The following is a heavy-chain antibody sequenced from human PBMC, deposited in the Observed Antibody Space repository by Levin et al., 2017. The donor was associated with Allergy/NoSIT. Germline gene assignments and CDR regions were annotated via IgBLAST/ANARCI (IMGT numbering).Heavy chain of an antibody. V-gene: IGHV3-21*01. J-gene: IGHJ4*02. CDR1: GFTFNTYS. CDR2: ISSSSSYI. Sequence: GESLKISCAASGFTFNTYSMNWVRQAPGKGLEWVSSISSSSSYIYYADSMKGRFTISRDNAKNALYLQMNSLRAEDTAVYYCARAHHLLGYYFDYWGQGTLVTVSS. CDR3: ARAHHLLGYYFDY. D-gene: IGHD3-10*01.